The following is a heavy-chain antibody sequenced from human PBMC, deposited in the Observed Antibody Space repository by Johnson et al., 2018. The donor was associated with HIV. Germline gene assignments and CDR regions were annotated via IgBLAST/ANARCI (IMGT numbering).Heavy chain of an antibody. CDR1: GFSFDDYA. CDR3: ARGCRDGYTWDAFDV. CDR2: INSGGGT. V-gene: IGHV3-66*01. Sequence: VQLVESGGGLVQPGRSLRLSCAASGFSFDDYAMYWVRQAPGKGLEWVSVINSGGGTYSAGSVEGRFTISRDNSKNTLYLQMNSLRAEDTAVYFCARGCRDGYTWDAFDVWGQGTRVTVSS. J-gene: IGHJ3*01. D-gene: IGHD5-24*01.